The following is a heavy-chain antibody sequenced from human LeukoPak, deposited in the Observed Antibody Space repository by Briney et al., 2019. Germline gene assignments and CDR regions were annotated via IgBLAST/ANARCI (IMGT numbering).Heavy chain of an antibody. Sequence: TGGSLRLSCAASGFTFSGSAMQWVRQASGKGLEWIGRLRSKANNYVTVYAASVTGRFTISRDDSTNPASLQMNSLKTEDTDVYYCTRQIDTYCSRANCYVDNFHGLDVRGQGTRVTVSS. J-gene: IGHJ6*02. CDR3: TRQIDTYCSRANCYVDNFHGLDV. CDR1: GFTFSGSA. CDR2: LRSKANNYVT. V-gene: IGHV3-73*01. D-gene: IGHD2-2*01.